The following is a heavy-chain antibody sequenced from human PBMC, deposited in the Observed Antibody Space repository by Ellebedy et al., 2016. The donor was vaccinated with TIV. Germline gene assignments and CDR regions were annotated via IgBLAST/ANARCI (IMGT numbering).Heavy chain of an antibody. D-gene: IGHD3-16*01. V-gene: IGHV3-21*01. CDR2: ISSSSSYI. Sequence: GESLKISXAASGFTFSSYSMNWVRQAPGKGLEWVSSISSSSSYIYYADSVKGRFTISRDNSKNTLYLQMNSLRAEDTAVYYCAKVGAGYWGQGTLVTVSS. CDR1: GFTFSSYS. CDR3: AKVGAGY. J-gene: IGHJ4*02.